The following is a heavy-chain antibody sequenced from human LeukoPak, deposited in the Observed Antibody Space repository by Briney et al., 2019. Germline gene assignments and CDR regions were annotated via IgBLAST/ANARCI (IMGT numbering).Heavy chain of an antibody. CDR2: IRGDGSMT. J-gene: IGHJ4*02. Sequence: GGSLRLSCAASEFTFSAYWMHWVRQAPGKGLVWVSRIRGDGSMTNHADSVKGRFTISRDNAKNTLYLQMNSLRLEDTAVYYCARENLAAAADYWGQGTVVTVSS. V-gene: IGHV3-74*01. CDR3: ARENLAAAADY. D-gene: IGHD6-25*01. CDR1: EFTFSAYW.